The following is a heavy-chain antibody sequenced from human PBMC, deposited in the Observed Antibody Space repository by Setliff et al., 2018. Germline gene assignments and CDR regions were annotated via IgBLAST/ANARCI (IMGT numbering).Heavy chain of an antibody. Sequence: SETLSLTCTVSGGSMINYYWTWIRQSPGKGLEWIGKIYTSGAPSGTTYYNPSLQSRVTIFVDTSKNQFSLQLASVTAADAAVYYCAREEGSYDLLGAYYRYDYFDPWGPGTLVTVSS. CDR1: GGSMINYY. D-gene: IGHD3-3*01. CDR2: IYTSGAPSGTT. V-gene: IGHV4-4*08. J-gene: IGHJ5*02. CDR3: AREEGSYDLLGAYYRYDYFDP.